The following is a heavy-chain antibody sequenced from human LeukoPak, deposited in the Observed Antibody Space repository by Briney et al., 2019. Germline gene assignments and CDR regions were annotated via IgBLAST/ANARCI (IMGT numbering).Heavy chain of an antibody. CDR3: ARRAGAYSHPYDY. Sequence: PAGGSLRLSCAASGFTFSSYAMGWVRQAPGKGLEWVSAISGSGGSTYYADSVKGRFTISRDNSKNTLYLQMNSLRAEDTAVYYCARRAGAYSHPYDYWGQGTLVTVSS. CDR2: ISGSGGST. CDR1: GFTFSSYA. J-gene: IGHJ4*02. D-gene: IGHD4/OR15-4a*01. V-gene: IGHV3-23*01.